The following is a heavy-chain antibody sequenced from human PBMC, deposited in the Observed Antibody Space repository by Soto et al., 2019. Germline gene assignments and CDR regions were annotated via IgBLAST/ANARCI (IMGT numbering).Heavy chain of an antibody. CDR1: AGSINSGDYY. D-gene: IGHD1-1*01. CDR2: IYYSGTT. Sequence: SETLSLTCSVSAGSINSGDYYWRWIRQPPGKGLEWIGYIYYSGTTYSNPSLKSRVVISVDTSRNQFYLKLNSVTAADTAVYYCARAGRRDGNSSPGRFDTWGQGTLVTVSS. V-gene: IGHV4-30-4*01. CDR3: ARAGRRDGNSSPGRFDT. J-gene: IGHJ5*02.